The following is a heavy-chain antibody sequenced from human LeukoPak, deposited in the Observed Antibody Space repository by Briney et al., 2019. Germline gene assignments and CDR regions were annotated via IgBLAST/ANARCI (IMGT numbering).Heavy chain of an antibody. CDR2: IKQDGSEK. D-gene: IGHD2-21*02. Sequence: GGSLRLSCAASGFTFSSYWMSWVRQAPGKGLEWVANIKQDGSEKYYVDSVKGRFTISRENAKNTLYLQMNSLRAEDTAVYSRAKGKGAYCDGACSSRILDYWGQGTVVTVSS. CDR1: GFTFSSYW. CDR3: AKGKGAYCDGACSSRILDY. V-gene: IGHV3-7*03. J-gene: IGHJ4*02.